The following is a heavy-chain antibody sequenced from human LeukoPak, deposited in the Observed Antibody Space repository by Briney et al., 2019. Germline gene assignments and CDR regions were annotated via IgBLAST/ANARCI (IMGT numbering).Heavy chain of an antibody. J-gene: IGHJ4*02. CDR1: GFTFSSYA. CDR3: AKEGDEIYFDY. CDR2: ISGSGGST. Sequence: GGSLRLSCAASGFTFSSYAMSWVRQAPGKGREWVSAISGSGGSTYYADSVKGRFTISRDNPKNTLYLQMNSVRAEDTAVYYCAKEGDEIYFDYWGQGTLVTVSS. V-gene: IGHV3-23*01.